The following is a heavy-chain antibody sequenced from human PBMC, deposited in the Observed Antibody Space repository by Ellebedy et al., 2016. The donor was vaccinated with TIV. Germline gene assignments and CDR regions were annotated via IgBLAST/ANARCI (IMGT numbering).Heavy chain of an antibody. V-gene: IGHV3-30*03. J-gene: IGHJ4*02. D-gene: IGHD1-26*01. CDR1: GFTFSSYG. CDR3: ARDEVGATYY. CDR2: ISYDGSNK. Sequence: GGSLRLSXAASGFTFSSYGMHWVRQAPGKGLEWVAVISYDGSNKYYADSVKGRFTISRDNSKNTLYLQMNSLRAEDTAVYYCARDEVGATYYWGQGTLVTVSS.